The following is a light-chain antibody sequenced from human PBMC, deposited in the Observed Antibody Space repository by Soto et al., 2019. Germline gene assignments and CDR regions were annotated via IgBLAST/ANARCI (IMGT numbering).Light chain of an antibody. CDR3: CSYAGSSTGV. J-gene: IGLJ2*01. CDR2: EGS. CDR1: SSDVGSYNL. Sequence: QSVLTQPASVSGSPGQSITICCTGTSSDVGSYNLVSWYQQHPGKAPKLMIYEGSKRPSGVSNRFSGSKSGNTASLTISGLQAEDEADYYCCSYAGSSTGVFGGGTKLTVL. V-gene: IGLV2-23*01.